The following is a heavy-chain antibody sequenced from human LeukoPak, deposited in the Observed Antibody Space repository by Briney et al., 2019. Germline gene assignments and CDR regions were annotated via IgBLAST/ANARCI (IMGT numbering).Heavy chain of an antibody. CDR1: GFTFSSYW. CDR3: AKDHFYGDGSGSYSY. Sequence: PGGSLRLSCAASGFTFSSYWMHWVRQAPGKGLVWVSHINSDGTSTSYADSVKGRFTISRDNAKYTLYLQMNSLRAEDTAVYYCAKDHFYGDGSGSYSYWGQGTLVTVSS. V-gene: IGHV3-74*01. CDR2: INSDGTST. D-gene: IGHD3-10*01. J-gene: IGHJ4*02.